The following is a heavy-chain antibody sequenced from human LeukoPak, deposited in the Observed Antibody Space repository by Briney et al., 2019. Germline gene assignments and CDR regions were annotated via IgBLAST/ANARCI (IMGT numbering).Heavy chain of an antibody. J-gene: IGHJ3*02. CDR1: GFTFSSYA. CDR3: AKADYDFWSGYSSGDWAFDI. CDR2: ISGSGGST. Sequence: GGSLRLSCVASGFTFSSYAMSWVRQAPGKGLEWVSGISGSGGSTYYADSVKGRFTISRDNSKNTLYLQMNSLRAEDTAVYYCAKADYDFWSGYSSGDWAFDIWGQGTMVTVSS. V-gene: IGHV3-23*01. D-gene: IGHD3-3*01.